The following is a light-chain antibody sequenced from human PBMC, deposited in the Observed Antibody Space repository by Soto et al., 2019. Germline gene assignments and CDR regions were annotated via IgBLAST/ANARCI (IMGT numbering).Light chain of an antibody. CDR1: QSITTNY. J-gene: IGKJ5*01. Sequence: LTQSPGTLSLSPGERATLSCRASQSITTNYLAWYQQKPGQAPRLLIYNVSSRATGIPDRFSGSGSGTDFTLTISRLQPEDFAVYYCQQYGSSLFTFGQGTRLEIK. V-gene: IGKV3-20*01. CDR3: QQYGSSLFT. CDR2: NVS.